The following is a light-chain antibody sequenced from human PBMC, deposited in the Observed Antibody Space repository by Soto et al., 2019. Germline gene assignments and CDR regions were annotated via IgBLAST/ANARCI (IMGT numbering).Light chain of an antibody. CDR2: KAS. CDR3: QQYNSYPWT. Sequence: DIQMTQSPSTLSASVGDRVTITCRASQSTSIWLAWYQQKPGKAPKLLIYKASSLESGVPSRFSGSGSGAELTLTISSLQPDDFATYYCQQYNSYPWTFGQGTKVEIK. J-gene: IGKJ1*01. V-gene: IGKV1-5*03. CDR1: QSTSIW.